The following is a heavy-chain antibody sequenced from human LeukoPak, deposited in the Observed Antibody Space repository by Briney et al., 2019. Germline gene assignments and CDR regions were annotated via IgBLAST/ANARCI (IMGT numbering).Heavy chain of an antibody. Sequence: GGSLRLSCAASGFTFSSYGMHWVRRAPGKGLEWVAFIRYDGSSKYYADSVKGRFTISRENSKNTLYLQMNSLRAEDTAAYYCAKDRHGDRMYWGQGTLVTVSS. D-gene: IGHD4-17*01. CDR2: IRYDGSSK. J-gene: IGHJ4*02. CDR1: GFTFSSYG. CDR3: AKDRHGDRMY. V-gene: IGHV3-30*02.